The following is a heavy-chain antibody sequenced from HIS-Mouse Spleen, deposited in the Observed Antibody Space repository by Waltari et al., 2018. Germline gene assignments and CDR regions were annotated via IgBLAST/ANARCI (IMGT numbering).Heavy chain of an antibody. J-gene: IGHJ2*01. CDR3: AREIPYSSSWYDWYFDL. Sequence: QLQLQESGPGLVKPSETLSLTCTVPGGSISSSSYYWGWIRQPPGKGLEWIGSIYYSGAPYYDPPLRSRVTISVDTSKNQFSLKLGSVTAADTAVYYCAREIPYSSSWYDWYFDLWGRGTLVTVSS. CDR1: GGSISSSSYY. CDR2: IYYSGAP. V-gene: IGHV4-39*07. D-gene: IGHD6-13*01.